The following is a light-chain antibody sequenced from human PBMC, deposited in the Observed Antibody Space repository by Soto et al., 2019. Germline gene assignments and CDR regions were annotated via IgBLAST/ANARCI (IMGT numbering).Light chain of an antibody. CDR2: EGS. CDR1: SSDVGSYNL. CDR3: CSYAGSGTWV. J-gene: IGLJ3*02. Sequence: QSALTQPASVSGSPGQSITISCTGTSSDVGSYNLVSWCQQLPGKAPKLMIYEGSKRPSGVSNRFSGSKSGNTASLTISGLQAEDEADYYCCSYAGSGTWVFGGGTKLTVL. V-gene: IGLV2-23*01.